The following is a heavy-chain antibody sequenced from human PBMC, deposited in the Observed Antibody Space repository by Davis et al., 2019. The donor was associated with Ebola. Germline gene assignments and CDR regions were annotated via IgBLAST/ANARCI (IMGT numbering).Heavy chain of an antibody. CDR2: IRSKANSYAT. V-gene: IGHV3-73*01. D-gene: IGHD3-22*01. J-gene: IGHJ4*02. Sequence: GESLKISCAAPGFTFSGSAMHWVRQASGKGLEWVGRIRSKANSYATAYAASVKGRFTISRDDSKNTAYLQMNSLKTEDTAVYYCTTTYYYDSSGTLVADYWGQGTLVTVSS. CDR1: GFTFSGSA. CDR3: TTTYYYDSSGTLVADY.